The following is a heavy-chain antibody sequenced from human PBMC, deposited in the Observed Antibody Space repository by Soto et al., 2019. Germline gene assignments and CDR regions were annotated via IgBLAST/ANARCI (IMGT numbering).Heavy chain of an antibody. CDR3: ARHRYCSSTSCYKYYYYGMDV. CDR1: GYSFTSYW. CDR2: IYPGDSDT. Sequence: PGESLKISCKGSGYSFTSYWIGWVRQMPGKGLEWMGIIYPGDSDTRYSPSFQGQVTISADKSISTAYLQWSSLKASGTAMYYCARHRYCSSTSCYKYYYYGMDVWGQGTTVTVSS. J-gene: IGHJ6*02. D-gene: IGHD2-2*02. V-gene: IGHV5-51*01.